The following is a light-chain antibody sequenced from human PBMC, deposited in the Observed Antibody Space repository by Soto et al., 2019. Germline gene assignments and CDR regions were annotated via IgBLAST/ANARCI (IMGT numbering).Light chain of an antibody. CDR1: SSNIGAGYD. J-gene: IGLJ1*01. V-gene: IGLV1-40*01. CDR3: QSYDSSLSGYV. CDR2: GNS. Sequence: QSVLTQPPSVSGAPGQRVTISCTGSSSNIGAGYDVHWYQQLPGTAPKLLIYGNSNRPSVVPDRFSGSKSGTSASLAITGLQADDEADYYCQSYDSSLSGYVFGTGTQLTVL.